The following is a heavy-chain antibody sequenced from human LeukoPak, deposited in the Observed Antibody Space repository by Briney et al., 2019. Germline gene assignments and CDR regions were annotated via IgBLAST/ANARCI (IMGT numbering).Heavy chain of an antibody. V-gene: IGHV4-31*03. Sequence: SETLSLTCTVSGGSISSGDYYWSWIRQHPGKGLEWIGYIYYSGSTYYSPSLKGRVTISVDTSKNQFSLKLSSVTAADTAVYYCARSAAGVVRFFDYWGQGTLVTVSS. CDR3: ARSAAGVVRFFDY. D-gene: IGHD4-23*01. J-gene: IGHJ4*02. CDR1: GGSISSGDYY. CDR2: IYYSGST.